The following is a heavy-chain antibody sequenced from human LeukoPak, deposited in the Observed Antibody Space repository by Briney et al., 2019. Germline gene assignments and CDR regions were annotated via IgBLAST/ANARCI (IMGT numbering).Heavy chain of an antibody. CDR1: GFTFDDYA. D-gene: IGHD6-19*01. CDR3: AKDQKWLEVPDAFDI. J-gene: IGHJ3*02. CDR2: ISWNSGSI. Sequence: GGSLRLSCAASGFTFDDYAMHWVRQAPGKGLEWVSGISWNSGSIGYADSVKGRFTISRDNAKNSLYLQMNSLRAEDTALYYCAKDQKWLEVPDAFDIWGQGTMVTVSS. V-gene: IGHV3-9*01.